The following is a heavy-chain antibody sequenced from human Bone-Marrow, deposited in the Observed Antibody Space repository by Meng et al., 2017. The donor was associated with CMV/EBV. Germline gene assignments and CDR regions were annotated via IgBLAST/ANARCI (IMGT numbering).Heavy chain of an antibody. D-gene: IGHD1-20*01. J-gene: IGHJ6*02. Sequence: SETLSLTCAVYGGSFSGYYWSWIRQPPGKGLEWIGEINHSGSTNYNPSLKSRVTISVDTSKNQFSLKLSSVTAADTAVYYCARGPSNWNAKYYYYYYGMDVWGQGTTVTGSS. CDR3: ARGPSNWNAKYYYYYYGMDV. CDR2: INHSGST. V-gene: IGHV4-34*01. CDR1: GGSFSGYY.